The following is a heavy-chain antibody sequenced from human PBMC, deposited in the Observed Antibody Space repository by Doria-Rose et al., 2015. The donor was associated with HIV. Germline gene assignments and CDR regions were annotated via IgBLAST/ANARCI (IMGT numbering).Heavy chain of an antibody. CDR3: ARIKSSRWYHKYYFDF. J-gene: IGHJ4*02. CDR2: ICTEDDR. D-gene: IGHD6-13*01. Sequence: QVQLVQSGPVLVKPTETLTLTCTVSGVSLSSPGMGVSWIRQPPGKALEWLADICTEDDRSYKSSLMSRLTISRGTPKSQEVLTMTDMYPVDTATYHCARIKSSRWYHKYYFDFWGQGSLVIVSA. CDR1: GVSLSSPGMG. V-gene: IGHV2-26*01.